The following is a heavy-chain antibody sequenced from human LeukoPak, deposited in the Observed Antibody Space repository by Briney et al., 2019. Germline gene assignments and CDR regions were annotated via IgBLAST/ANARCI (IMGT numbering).Heavy chain of an antibody. V-gene: IGHV1-24*01. CDR1: GDTLIELA. J-gene: IGHJ3*02. CDR2: LDPEDGAT. Sequence: ASVKVSCKVSGDTLIELAIHWVRQAPGKGLEWMGGLDPEDGATMYAQKFEGRVSMTEDTTTDTAYMELSSVRSEDTAVYYCARGLFGVRSHDAFDIWGQGTMVTVSA. CDR3: ARGLFGVRSHDAFDI. D-gene: IGHD3-3*01.